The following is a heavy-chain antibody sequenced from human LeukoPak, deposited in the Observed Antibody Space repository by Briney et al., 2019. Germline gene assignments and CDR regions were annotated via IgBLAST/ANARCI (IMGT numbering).Heavy chain of an antibody. D-gene: IGHD1/OR15-1a*01. J-gene: IGHJ5*02. CDR1: GFTFSSYD. CDR3: AKIGSAGTLLYWFDP. CDR2: ISYDGSNK. V-gene: IGHV3-30*18. Sequence: PGGSLRLSCAASGFTFSSYDMHWVRQAPDKGLEWVAVISYDGSNKYYADSVKGRFTISRDNSKNTLYLQMNSLRTEDTAVYYCAKIGSAGTLLYWFDPWGQGTLVTVSS.